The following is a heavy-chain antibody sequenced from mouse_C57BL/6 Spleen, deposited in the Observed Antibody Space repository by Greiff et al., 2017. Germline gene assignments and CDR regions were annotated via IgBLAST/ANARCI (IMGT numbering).Heavy chain of an antibody. CDR2: ISSGGSYT. CDR1: GFTFSSYG. Sequence: VQLQQSGGDLVKPGGSLKLSCAASGFTFSSYGMSWVRQTPDKRLEWVATISSGGSYTYYPDSVKGRFTISRDNAKNTLYLQMSSLKSEDTAMYYCARGTGTEGAMDYWGQGTSVTVSS. CDR3: ARGTGTEGAMDY. D-gene: IGHD4-1*01. V-gene: IGHV5-6*01. J-gene: IGHJ4*01.